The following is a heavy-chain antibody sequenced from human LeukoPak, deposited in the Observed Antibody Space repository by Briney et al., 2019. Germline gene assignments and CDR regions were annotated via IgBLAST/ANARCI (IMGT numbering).Heavy chain of an antibody. CDR1: GFTFGDYA. Sequence: GGSLRLSCTASGFTFGDYAMTWVRQAPGKGLEWVGFIRSEAYGGTPEYAASVKGRFTISRDDSKSIAYLQMNSLKTEVTAVYYCTRDQTPYYWGQGTLVTVSS. J-gene: IGHJ4*02. CDR3: TRDQTPYY. CDR2: IRSEAYGGTP. V-gene: IGHV3-49*04.